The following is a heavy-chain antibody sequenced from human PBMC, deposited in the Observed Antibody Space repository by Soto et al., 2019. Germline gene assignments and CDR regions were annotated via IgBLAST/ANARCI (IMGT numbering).Heavy chain of an antibody. CDR2: ISDSGGST. V-gene: IGHV3-23*01. Sequence: PGGSLRLSCAASGFTFSSYAMSWVRQAPGKGLEWVSAISDSGGSTYYADSVKGRFTISRDNSKNTLYLQMNSLRAEDTAVYYCAKAIRYCSGGSCYSGVSYFDYWGQGTLVTVSS. J-gene: IGHJ4*02. D-gene: IGHD2-15*01. CDR1: GFTFSSYA. CDR3: AKAIRYCSGGSCYSGVSYFDY.